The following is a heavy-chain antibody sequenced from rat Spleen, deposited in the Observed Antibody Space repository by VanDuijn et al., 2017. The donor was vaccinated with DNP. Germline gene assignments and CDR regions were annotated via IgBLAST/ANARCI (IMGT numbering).Heavy chain of an antibody. D-gene: IGHD3-8*01. CDR3: TSNPHIRTAAPFDY. CDR2: ITNSGGST. Sequence: EVLVVESGGGLVQPGRSLKLSCAASGFTFSDYYMAWVRQAPTKGLEWVASITNSGGSTYYSDSVKGRFSLSRDNAKSTLYLQVNSLRSEDTATYFCTSNPHIRTAAPFDYWGQGVMVTVSS. V-gene: IGHV5-20*01. J-gene: IGHJ2*01. CDR1: GFTFSDYY.